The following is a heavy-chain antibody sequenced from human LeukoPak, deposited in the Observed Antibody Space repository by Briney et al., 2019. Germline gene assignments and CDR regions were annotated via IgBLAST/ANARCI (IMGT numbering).Heavy chain of an antibody. V-gene: IGHV4-31*03. CDR1: GGSISSGGYY. CDR2: IYYSGST. J-gene: IGHJ6*02. CDR3: ARDLIVVVPAATYYYGMDV. D-gene: IGHD2-2*01. Sequence: SQTLSLTYTVSGGSISSGGYYWSWIRQHPGKGLEWIGYIYYSGSTYYNPSLKSRVTISVDTSKNQFSLKLSSVTAADTAVYYCARDLIVVVPAATYYYGMDVWGQGTTVTVSS.